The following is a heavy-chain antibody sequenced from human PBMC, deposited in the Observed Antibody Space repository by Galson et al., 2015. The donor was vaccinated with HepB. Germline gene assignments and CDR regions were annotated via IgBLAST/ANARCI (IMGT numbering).Heavy chain of an antibody. J-gene: IGHJ3*02. V-gene: IGHV3-48*04. CDR1: GFTFSSYT. Sequence: SLRLSCAASGFTFSSYTMNWVRQTPGKGLQWLSYISTNGATIHYADSVKGRFTIARDNAKNTMWLQMNSLRAEDTAVYYCATTKFGSGAYWTFDIWGQGTLVTVSS. CDR3: ATTKFGSGAYWTFDI. CDR2: ISTNGATI. D-gene: IGHD4/OR15-4a*01.